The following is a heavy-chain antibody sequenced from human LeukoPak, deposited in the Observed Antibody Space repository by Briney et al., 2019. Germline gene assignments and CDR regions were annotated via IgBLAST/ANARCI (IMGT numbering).Heavy chain of an antibody. V-gene: IGHV3-33*08. D-gene: IGHD3-16*01. Sequence: PGGSLRLSCAASGFIFSTHGMHWVRQAPGKGLEWVAGMWYDGSREDYADSVKGRFTTSRDSSKNTLNLQMNSLRDKDTAMFYCARDLCFGGLDFRGQGTLVTVSS. CDR2: MWYDGSRE. CDR3: ARDLCFGGLDF. CDR1: GFIFSTHG. J-gene: IGHJ4*02.